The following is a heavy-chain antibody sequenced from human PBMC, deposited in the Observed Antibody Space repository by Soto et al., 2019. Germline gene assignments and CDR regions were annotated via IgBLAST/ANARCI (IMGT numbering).Heavy chain of an antibody. J-gene: IGHJ4*02. D-gene: IGHD1-26*01. V-gene: IGHV3-7*03. Sequence: PGGSLRLSCAASGFTFSSFWMIWVRQAPGKGLEWVASIKQDGSEKTYVDSVKGRFSISRDNAKNSLYLQMNSLRAEDAAVYYCASYRTLGCWGQGTPVTVSS. CDR3: ASYRTLGC. CDR2: IKQDGSEK. CDR1: GFTFSSFW.